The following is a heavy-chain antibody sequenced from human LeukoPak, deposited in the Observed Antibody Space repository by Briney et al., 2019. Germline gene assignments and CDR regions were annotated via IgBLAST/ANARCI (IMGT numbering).Heavy chain of an antibody. CDR1: GGSISSGGYS. Sequence: SQTLSLTCAVSGGSISSGGYSWSWIRQPPGKGLEWIGYIYHSGSTYYNPSLKSRVTISVDTSKNQFSLKLSSVTAADTAVYYCARVPFGVVTDLYYFDYWGQGTLVTVSS. CDR3: ARVPFGVVTDLYYFDY. J-gene: IGHJ4*02. D-gene: IGHD3-3*01. CDR2: IYHSGST. V-gene: IGHV4-30-2*01.